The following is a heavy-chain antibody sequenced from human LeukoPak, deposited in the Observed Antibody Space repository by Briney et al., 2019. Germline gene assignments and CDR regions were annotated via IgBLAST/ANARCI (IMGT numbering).Heavy chain of an antibody. CDR1: GYTFTGYY. CDR2: INPNSGGT. D-gene: IGHD4-23*01. V-gene: IGHV1-2*06. CDR3: ASYHDYGGNPDY. J-gene: IGHJ4*02. Sequence: ASVKVSCKASGYTFTGYYMHWVRQAPGHGVEWMGRINPNSGGTNYAQKFQGRVTMTRDTSISTAYMELSRLRSDDTAVYYCASYHDYGGNPDYWGQGTLVAVSS.